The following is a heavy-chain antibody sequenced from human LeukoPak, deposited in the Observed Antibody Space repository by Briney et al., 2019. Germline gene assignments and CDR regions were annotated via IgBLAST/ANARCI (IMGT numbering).Heavy chain of an antibody. V-gene: IGHV3-7*01. D-gene: IGHD3-10*01. CDR1: GFTFSSYW. CDR2: IKQDGSEK. CDR3: ARLGYYVSGSYSLDY. J-gene: IGHJ4*02. Sequence: PGGSLRLSCAASGFTFSSYWMSWVRQAPGKGLEWVANIKQDGSEKYYVDSVKGRFTISRDNAKNSLYLQMNSLRAEDTAVYYCARLGYYVSGSYSLDYWGQGTLVTVSS.